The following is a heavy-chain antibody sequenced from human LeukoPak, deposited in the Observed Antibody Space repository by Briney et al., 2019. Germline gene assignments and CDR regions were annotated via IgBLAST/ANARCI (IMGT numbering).Heavy chain of an antibody. J-gene: IGHJ4*02. V-gene: IGHV1-2*02. CDR1: GFTFTGYY. D-gene: IGHD6-13*01. CDR2: INPNSGGT. Sequence: ASAKVSCKASGFTFTGYYMHWVRQAPGQGLEWMGWINPNSGGTNYAQKFQGRVTMTRDTSISTAYMELSRLRSDDTAVYYCARDLAAAASVDYWGQGTLVTVSS. CDR3: ARDLAAAASVDY.